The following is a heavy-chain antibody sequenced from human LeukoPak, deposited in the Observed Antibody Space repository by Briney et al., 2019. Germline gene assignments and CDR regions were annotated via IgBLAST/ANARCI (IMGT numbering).Heavy chain of an antibody. CDR2: FDPEDVDT. V-gene: IGHV1-24*01. J-gene: IGHJ4*02. Sequence: GASVKVSCKVSEYRLTELSMHWVRLAPGKGLEWMGGFDPEDVDTIYAQKFEGRVTMTEDTSTDTAYLELSSLRSEDTAVYYCARTPLYYYDSSGSSGHFDYWGQGTLVTVSS. D-gene: IGHD3-22*01. CDR3: ARTPLYYYDSSGSSGHFDY. CDR1: EYRLTELS.